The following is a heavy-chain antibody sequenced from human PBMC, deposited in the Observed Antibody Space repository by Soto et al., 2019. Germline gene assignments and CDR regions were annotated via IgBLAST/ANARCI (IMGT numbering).Heavy chain of an antibody. J-gene: IGHJ5*02. D-gene: IGHD1-20*01. V-gene: IGHV1-8*01. CDR1: GYSFTDYD. CDR3: ARDNRYHWNDEGWFDP. CDR2: MNPNSVNT. Sequence: ASVKVSCKASGYSFTDYDIDWVRQAPVQRPEWMGWMNPNSVNTGYAQKFQGRVTMTSNTSTNTAYMELSSLGSEDTAVYYCARDNRYHWNDEGWFDPWGQGTLVTVSS.